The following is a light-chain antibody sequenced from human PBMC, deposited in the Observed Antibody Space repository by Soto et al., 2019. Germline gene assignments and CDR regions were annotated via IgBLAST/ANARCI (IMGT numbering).Light chain of an antibody. J-gene: IGKJ5*01. CDR2: AAS. V-gene: IGKV1-39*01. CDR1: QSVSSY. CDR3: QQSYRAVT. Sequence: MTQSPSSLSASVGDRISITCRASQSVSSYLNWYQQKPGKAPRLLIYAASHLQTGVPSRFRGTGSATHFTLTISSLQPEDFATYYCQQSYRAVTFGQGTRLEIK.